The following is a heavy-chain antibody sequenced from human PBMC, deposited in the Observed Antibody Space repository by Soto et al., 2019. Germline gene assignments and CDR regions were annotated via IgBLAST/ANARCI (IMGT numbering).Heavy chain of an antibody. CDR1: GGYISSSNW. V-gene: IGHV4-4*03. J-gene: IGHJ4*02. CDR2: IYHSGST. D-gene: IGHD3-22*01. Sequence: PPETLSLTCAVSGGYISSSNWWSWVRQPPGKGLEWIGEIYHSGSTNYNPSLKSRVTISVDKSKNKFFLKLSSVTAADTAVYYCATRSGYDKPWGQGTLVTVS. CDR3: ATRSGYDKP.